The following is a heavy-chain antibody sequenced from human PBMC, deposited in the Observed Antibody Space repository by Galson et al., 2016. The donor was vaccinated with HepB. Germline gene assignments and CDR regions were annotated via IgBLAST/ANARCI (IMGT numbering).Heavy chain of an antibody. CDR2: ISGDGYST. J-gene: IGHJ4*02. CDR1: GFTSDDYA. D-gene: IGHD4-11*01. Sequence: SLRLSCAAAGFTSDDYALHWVRQTPGKGLEWVALISGDGYSTYYADSVKVRITITRYDSTTSLYLPMNSTRTEDTAFYYCAKGLRGIDYRVLGWGQGTLVTVSS. CDR3: AKGLRGIDYRVLG. V-gene: IGHV3-43*02.